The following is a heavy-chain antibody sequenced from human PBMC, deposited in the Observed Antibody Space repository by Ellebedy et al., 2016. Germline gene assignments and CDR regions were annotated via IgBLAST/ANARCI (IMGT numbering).Heavy chain of an antibody. CDR3: ARVDGGYPAQVLD. CDR1: GGSISRYY. Sequence: SETLSLTCTVSGGSISRYYWSWIRQPPGKGLEWIGYIYYSGSTNYNPSLKSRVTISVDTSKNQFSLKLSSVTAADTAVYYCARVDGGYPAQVLDWGQGTLVTVSS. CDR2: IYYSGST. V-gene: IGHV4-59*01. D-gene: IGHD4-23*01. J-gene: IGHJ4*02.